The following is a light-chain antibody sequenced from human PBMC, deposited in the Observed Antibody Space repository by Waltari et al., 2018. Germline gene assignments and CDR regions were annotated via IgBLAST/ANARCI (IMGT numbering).Light chain of an antibody. CDR3: QQYNNWPPYT. J-gene: IGKJ2*01. CDR1: QSVSSN. V-gene: IGKV3-15*01. CDR2: GAS. Sequence: EIVMTQSPATLSVSPGERATLSCRASQSVSSNLAWYQQKPGQAPRLLIYGASTRATGNPARFGGSGSGTEFTLTISSMQSEDFAVYYCQQYNNWPPYTFGQGTKLEIK.